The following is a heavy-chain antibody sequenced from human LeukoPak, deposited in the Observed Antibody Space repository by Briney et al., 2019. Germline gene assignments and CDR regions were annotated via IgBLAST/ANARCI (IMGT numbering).Heavy chain of an antibody. CDR1: GYTFTSYG. J-gene: IGHJ4*02. Sequence: ASVKVSCKASGYTFTSYGISWVRQAPGQGLEWMGWISAYNGNTNYAQKLQGRVTMTTDTSTSTAYMELRSLRSDDTAVYYCARDLVAMWYSSSWTQPFDYWGQGTLVTVSS. CDR2: ISAYNGNT. CDR3: ARDLVAMWYSSSWTQPFDY. D-gene: IGHD6-13*01. V-gene: IGHV1-18*01.